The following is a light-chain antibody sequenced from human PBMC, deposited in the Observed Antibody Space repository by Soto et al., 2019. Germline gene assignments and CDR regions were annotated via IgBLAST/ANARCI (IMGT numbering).Light chain of an antibody. V-gene: IGKV3-15*01. Sequence: EIVMTQSPATLSVSPGERTTLSCRASQSVGNNLAWYQQKPGQAPRLLIYGAYTRATGIPARFSGTVSGTDFTLTIRRLQSEDFAAYYGQHYNYWPPKTFGQGTKVDIK. J-gene: IGKJ1*01. CDR2: GAY. CDR3: QHYNYWPPKT. CDR1: QSVGNN.